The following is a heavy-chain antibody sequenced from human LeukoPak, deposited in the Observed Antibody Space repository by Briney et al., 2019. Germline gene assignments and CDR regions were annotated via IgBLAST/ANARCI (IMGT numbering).Heavy chain of an antibody. CDR1: GYTFTSYY. CDR3: ARGSYYYDSSGYYLLGY. Sequence: GASVKVSCKASGYTFTSYYMHWVRQAPRQGLEWMGIINPSGGSTSYAQKFQGRVTMTRDTSTSTVYMELSSLRSEDTAVYYCARGSYYYDSSGYYLLGYWGQGTLVTVSS. V-gene: IGHV1-46*01. D-gene: IGHD3-22*01. J-gene: IGHJ4*02. CDR2: INPSGGST.